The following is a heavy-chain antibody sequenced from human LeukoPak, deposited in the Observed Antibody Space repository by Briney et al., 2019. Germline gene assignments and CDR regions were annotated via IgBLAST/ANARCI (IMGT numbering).Heavy chain of an antibody. D-gene: IGHD5-24*01. J-gene: IGHJ4*02. Sequence: GGSLRLSCAASGFTFSSYGFHWVRQAPGKGLEWVAVLWSDGSYKYYADSVKGRFTISRDDSKNTLYLQMNSLRAEDTAVYYCARDFSLQLFDYWGQGTLVTVFS. CDR3: ARDFSLQLFDY. CDR1: GFTFSSYG. CDR2: LWSDGSYK. V-gene: IGHV3-33*01.